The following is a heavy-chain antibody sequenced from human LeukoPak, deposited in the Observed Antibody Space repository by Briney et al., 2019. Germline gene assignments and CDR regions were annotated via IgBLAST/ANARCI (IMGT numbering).Heavy chain of an antibody. D-gene: IGHD6-19*01. CDR1: LFTSSKAW. Sequence: GGSPRLSPAPSLFTSSKAWMLRGPETPGKGRGCGSRINTDGTVTTYADPVKGRFTVSRDNADNTMFLQMNSVRDEDTAVYYCATKQWLAPPPDSWGQGTPVTVSS. V-gene: IGHV3-74*01. CDR2: INTDGTVT. J-gene: IGHJ4*02. CDR3: ATKQWLAPPPDS.